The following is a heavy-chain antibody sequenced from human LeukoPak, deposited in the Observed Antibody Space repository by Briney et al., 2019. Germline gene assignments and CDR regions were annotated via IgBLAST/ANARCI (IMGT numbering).Heavy chain of an antibody. D-gene: IGHD3-22*01. V-gene: IGHV3-48*04. J-gene: IGHJ4*02. Sequence: GGSLRLSCAASGFTFSTYIMNWVRQAPGKGLEWVSYISSSSSTIYYADSVKGRFTISRDDAKSSLYLQMNSLRSEDTAVYYCARGSLDSSGYSDYWGQGTLVTVSS. CDR2: ISSSSSTI. CDR3: ARGSLDSSGYSDY. CDR1: GFTFSTYI.